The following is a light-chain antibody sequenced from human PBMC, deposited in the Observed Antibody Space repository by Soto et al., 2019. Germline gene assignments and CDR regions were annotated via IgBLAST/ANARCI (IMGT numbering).Light chain of an antibody. CDR3: QSYDSSASKV. CDR1: ISNIGAGYN. J-gene: IGLJ2*01. CDR2: DNT. V-gene: IGLV1-40*01. Sequence: QSVLTQPPSVSGAPGQRVTISCAGDISNIGAGYNVHWYQLLPGSAPKLLIFDNTNRPSGVPDRFYGSKSGTSASLAITGLQAEDEADYYCQSYDSSASKVFGGGTKVTVL.